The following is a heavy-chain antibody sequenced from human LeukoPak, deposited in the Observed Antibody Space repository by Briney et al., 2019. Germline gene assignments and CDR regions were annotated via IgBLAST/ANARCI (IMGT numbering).Heavy chain of an antibody. CDR2: INHSGST. CDR1: GGSFSGYY. J-gene: IGHJ5*02. CDR3: ARGPTMVRGFDP. Sequence: SETLPLTCAVYGGSFSGYYWSWIRQPPGKGLEWIGEINHSGSTNYNPSLKSRVTISVDTSKNQFSLKLSSVTAADTAVYYCARGPTMVRGFDPWGQGTLVTVSS. V-gene: IGHV4-34*01. D-gene: IGHD3-10*01.